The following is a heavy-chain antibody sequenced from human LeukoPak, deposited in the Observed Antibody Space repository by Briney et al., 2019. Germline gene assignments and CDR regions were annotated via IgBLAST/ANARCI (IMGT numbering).Heavy chain of an antibody. CDR2: IYYSGST. CDR3: ARHETTMVNAVLDY. J-gene: IGHJ4*02. D-gene: IGHD5-18*01. CDR1: GGSISSSNYY. V-gene: IGHV4-39*01. Sequence: PSETLSLTCAVSGGSISSSNYYWGWLRQPPGKGLEWFGSIYYSGSTFYNPSLKSRVTISVDTSKNQFSLKLSSVPAADTAVYYCARHETTMVNAVLDYWGQGTLVTVSS.